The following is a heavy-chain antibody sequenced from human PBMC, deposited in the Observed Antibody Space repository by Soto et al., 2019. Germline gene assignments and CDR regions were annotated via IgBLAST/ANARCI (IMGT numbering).Heavy chain of an antibody. Sequence: SETLSLTCAAYGGSFSGYYWNWIRQPPGKGLEWIGELNHSGSTKYNPSLKSRVSISVDTSKNQFSLRLNSVTAADTAVYYCARDKNYYYYGMDVWGQGTTVTVSS. CDR2: LNHSGST. CDR3: ARDKNYYYYGMDV. J-gene: IGHJ6*02. CDR1: GGSFSGYY. V-gene: IGHV4-34*01.